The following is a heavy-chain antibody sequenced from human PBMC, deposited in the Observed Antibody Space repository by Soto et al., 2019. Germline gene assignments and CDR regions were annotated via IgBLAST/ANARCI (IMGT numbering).Heavy chain of an antibody. CDR2: ISAYNDNT. V-gene: IGHV1-18*04. J-gene: IGHJ6*02. D-gene: IGHD1-1*01. CDR1: GYAFTSCG. CDR3: ARENWNYDYYYGMDI. Sequence: ASVKVSCNASGYAFTSCGITWVRQAPGQGLEWMGWISAYNDNTNYAQKFQDRVTMTTDTSTSTAHMELRSLRSDDTAVYYCARENWNYDYYYGMDIWGQGTTVTVSS.